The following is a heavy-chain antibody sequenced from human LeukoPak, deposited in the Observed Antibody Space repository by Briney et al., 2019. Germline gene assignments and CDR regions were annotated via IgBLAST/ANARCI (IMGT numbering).Heavy chain of an antibody. Sequence: PSETLSLTCAVYGGSFSGYYWSWLRQPPGKGLEWIGEINHSGGTNYNPSLKSRVTISVDTSKNQFSLKLSSVTAADTALYFCARGKDVYSNRYSFDSWGQGTLVTVSS. CDR1: GGSFSGYY. V-gene: IGHV4-34*01. CDR3: ARGKDVYSNRYSFDS. J-gene: IGHJ4*02. CDR2: INHSGGT. D-gene: IGHD4-11*01.